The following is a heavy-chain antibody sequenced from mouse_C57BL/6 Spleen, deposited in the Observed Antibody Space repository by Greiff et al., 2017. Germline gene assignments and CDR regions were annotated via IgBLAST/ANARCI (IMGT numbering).Heavy chain of an antibody. CDR2: ISNGGGST. Sequence: EVQGVESGGGLVQPGGSLKLSCAASGFTFSDYYMYWVRQTPEKRLEWVAYISNGGGSTYYPDTVKGRFTISRDNAKNTLYLQMSRLKSEDTAMYYCARLYYYGSSSFMDYWGQGTSVTVSS. CDR1: GFTFSDYY. D-gene: IGHD1-1*01. CDR3: ARLYYYGSSSFMDY. J-gene: IGHJ4*01. V-gene: IGHV5-12*01.